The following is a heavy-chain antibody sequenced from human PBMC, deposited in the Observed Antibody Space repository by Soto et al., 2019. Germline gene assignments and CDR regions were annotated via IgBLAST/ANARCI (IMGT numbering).Heavy chain of an antibody. Sequence: QVQLVQSGAEVKRPGASVTVSCRSSGDTFNDYYIHWVRQAPGQGLEWKGWINPNGGVTKYAQKFQGWVSMRRDTSIRAVYMRLRSLRSDGTVVYSFARMTVVDNSHYYMDVWGKGTTVTVSS. CDR3: ARMTVVDNSHYYMDV. CDR2: INPNGGVT. D-gene: IGHD2-15*01. V-gene: IGHV1-2*04. J-gene: IGHJ6*03. CDR1: GDTFNDYY.